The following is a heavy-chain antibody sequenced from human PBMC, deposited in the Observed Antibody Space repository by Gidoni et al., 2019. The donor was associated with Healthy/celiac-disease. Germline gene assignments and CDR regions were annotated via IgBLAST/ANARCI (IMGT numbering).Heavy chain of an antibody. CDR2: ISWNSGSI. D-gene: IGHD6-19*01. V-gene: IGHV3-9*01. J-gene: IGHJ4*02. CDR1: GFTFDDYA. Sequence: EVQLVESGGGLVQPGRSLRLSCAASGFTFDDYAMHWVRQAPGKGLEGVSGISWNSGSIGYADSVKGRFTISRDNAKNSLYLQMNSLRAEDTALYYCAKDGGIAVAGLVDYWGQGTLVTVSS. CDR3: AKDGGIAVAGLVDY.